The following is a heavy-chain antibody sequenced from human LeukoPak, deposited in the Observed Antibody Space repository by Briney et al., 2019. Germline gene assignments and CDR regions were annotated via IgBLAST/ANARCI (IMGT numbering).Heavy chain of an antibody. CDR2: INTNTGNP. Sequence: GASVKVSCKASGYTFTSYAMNWVRQAPEQGLEWMGWINTNTGNPTYAQGFTGRFVFSLDTSVSTAYLQMNSLRAEDTAVYYCTRDPRLDGLGGNSKFDSWGQGTLVTVSS. J-gene: IGHJ4*02. CDR1: GYTFTSYA. D-gene: IGHD4-23*01. V-gene: IGHV7-4-1*02. CDR3: TRDPRLDGLGGNSKFDS.